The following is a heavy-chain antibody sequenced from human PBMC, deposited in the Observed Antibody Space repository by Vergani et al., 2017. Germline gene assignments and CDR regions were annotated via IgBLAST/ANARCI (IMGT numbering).Heavy chain of an antibody. CDR3: AREGPVGVGYYYDS. CDR1: GFTFSSYE. V-gene: IGHV3-48*03. D-gene: IGHD3-22*01. J-gene: IGHJ4*02. Sequence: EVQLVESGGGLVQPGGSLRLSCAASGFTFSSYEMNWVRQAPGKGLEWVSYISSSGSTIYYADSVKGRFTISRDNAKNSLYLQMNSLRAEDTAVYYCAREGPVGVGYYYDSGGQGTLVTVSS. CDR2: ISSSGSTI.